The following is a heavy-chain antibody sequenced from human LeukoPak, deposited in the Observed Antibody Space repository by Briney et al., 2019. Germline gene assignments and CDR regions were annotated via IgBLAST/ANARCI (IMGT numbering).Heavy chain of an antibody. Sequence: SETLSLTCAVYGGSFSGYYWSWIRQPPGKGLEWIGEINHSGSTNYNPSLKSRVTISVDTSKNQFSLKLSSVTAADTAVYYCAANSGGRTPIPFDYWGQGTLVTVSS. D-gene: IGHD3-16*01. CDR2: INHSGST. CDR1: GGSFSGYY. J-gene: IGHJ4*02. V-gene: IGHV4-34*01. CDR3: AANSGGRTPIPFDY.